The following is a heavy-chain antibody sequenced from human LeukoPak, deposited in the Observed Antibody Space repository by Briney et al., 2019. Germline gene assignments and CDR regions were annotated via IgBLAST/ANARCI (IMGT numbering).Heavy chain of an antibody. J-gene: IGHJ4*02. CDR3: AREQRGEQWLVLSYFDY. V-gene: IGHV3-21*01. CDR2: ISSSSSYI. D-gene: IGHD6-19*01. CDR1: GFTFSSYS. Sequence: GGSLRLSCAASGFTFSSYSMNWVRQAPGEGLEWVSSISSSSSYIYYADSVKGRFTISRDNAKNSLYLQMNSLRAEDTAVYYCAREQRGEQWLVLSYFDYWGQGTLVTVSS.